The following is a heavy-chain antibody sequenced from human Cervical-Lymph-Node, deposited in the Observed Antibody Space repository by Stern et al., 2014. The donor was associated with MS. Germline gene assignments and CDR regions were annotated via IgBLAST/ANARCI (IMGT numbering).Heavy chain of an antibody. J-gene: IGHJ2*01. CDR3: ARERQQYCNSEGCSYWYFDL. CDR1: GGSVSSTNW. Sequence: QVQLQESGPGLVKPSGTLSLTCAVSGGSVSSTNWWSLVRQSPGKGLEWIGNIYHSGASNYRPSLRSRVSISLDNSKNPLSLHLTSVTAADTAVYYCARERQQYCNSEGCSYWYFDLWGRGTLVTVSS. CDR2: IYHSGAS. D-gene: IGHD2/OR15-2a*01. V-gene: IGHV4-4*02.